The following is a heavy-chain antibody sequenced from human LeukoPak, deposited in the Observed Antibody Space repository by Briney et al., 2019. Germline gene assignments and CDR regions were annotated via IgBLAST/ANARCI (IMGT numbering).Heavy chain of an antibody. D-gene: IGHD5-18*01. CDR2: IYYSGST. Sequence: SETLSLTCTVSGGSISSSSYYWGWIRQPPGKGLEWIGSIYYSGSTNYNPSLKSRVTMSVDTSKNQFSLKLSSVTAADTAVYYCARDTYNYGSSAYYFDYWGQGTLVTVSS. J-gene: IGHJ4*02. CDR1: GGSISSSSYY. CDR3: ARDTYNYGSSAYYFDY. V-gene: IGHV4-39*07.